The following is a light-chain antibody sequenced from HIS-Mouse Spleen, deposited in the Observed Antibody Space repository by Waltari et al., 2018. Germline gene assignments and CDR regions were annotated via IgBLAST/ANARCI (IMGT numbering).Light chain of an antibody. J-gene: IGLJ3*02. CDR2: RNN. Sequence: QSVLTQPPSASGTPGPRVTISCSGTSSTLGSHYVYWYQQLPGTAPKLLIYRNNQRPSGVPDRFSGSKSGTSASLAISGLRSEDEADYYCAAWDDSLSGPVFGGGTKLTVL. V-gene: IGLV1-47*01. CDR3: AAWDDSLSGPV. CDR1: SSTLGSHY.